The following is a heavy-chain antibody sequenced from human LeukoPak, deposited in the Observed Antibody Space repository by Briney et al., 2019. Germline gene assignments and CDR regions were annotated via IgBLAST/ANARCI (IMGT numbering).Heavy chain of an antibody. J-gene: IGHJ6*02. CDR3: AKVASPPHYYYGMDV. CDR2: ISWNSGSI. Sequence: GGSLRLSCAASGFTFDDYAMHWVRQAPGKGLEWVSGISWNSGSIGYADSVKGRFTISRDNAKNSLYLQMNSLRAEDTALYYCAKVASPPHYYYGMDVWGQGTTVTVSS. V-gene: IGHV3-9*01. D-gene: IGHD6-6*01. CDR1: GFTFDDYA.